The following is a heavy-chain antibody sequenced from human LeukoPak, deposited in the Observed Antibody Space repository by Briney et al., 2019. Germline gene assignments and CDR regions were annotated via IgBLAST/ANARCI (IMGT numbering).Heavy chain of an antibody. D-gene: IGHD1-26*01. Sequence: SVKVSCKXSGGTFSSYAISWVRQAPGQGLEWMGRIIPIFGTANYAQKFQGRVTITTDESTSTAYMELSSLRSEDTAVYYCARGGLIVGATPFDYWGQGTLVTVSS. CDR1: GGTFSSYA. V-gene: IGHV1-69*05. CDR3: ARGGLIVGATPFDY. CDR2: IIPIFGTA. J-gene: IGHJ4*02.